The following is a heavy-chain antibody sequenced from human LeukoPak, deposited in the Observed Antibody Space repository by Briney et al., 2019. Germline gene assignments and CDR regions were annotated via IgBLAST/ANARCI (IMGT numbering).Heavy chain of an antibody. Sequence: GASVKVPCKASGYTFTSYAMHWVRQAPGQGLEWMGWITPSGGTNYPQKFQGRVAITRDTSITTAYMDLSRLTSDDTAVYYCARGRTYYYDSSGSRYYYGMDVWGQGTTVTVSS. CDR2: ITPSGGT. CDR1: GYTFTSYA. CDR3: ARGRTYYYDSSGSRYYYGMDV. D-gene: IGHD3-22*01. V-gene: IGHV1-2*02. J-gene: IGHJ6*02.